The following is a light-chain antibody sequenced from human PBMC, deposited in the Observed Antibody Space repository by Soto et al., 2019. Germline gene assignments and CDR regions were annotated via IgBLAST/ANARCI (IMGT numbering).Light chain of an antibody. CDR1: QSVSSY. Sequence: EIVLTQSPATLSLSPGERATLSCRASQSVSSYLAWYQQKPGQAPRLLIYDASNRATGIPARFSGSGSGTDVTLTISSLEPEDFAVYHCQQRSNWPPWTFGQGTKVEIK. CDR3: QQRSNWPPWT. CDR2: DAS. V-gene: IGKV3-11*01. J-gene: IGKJ1*01.